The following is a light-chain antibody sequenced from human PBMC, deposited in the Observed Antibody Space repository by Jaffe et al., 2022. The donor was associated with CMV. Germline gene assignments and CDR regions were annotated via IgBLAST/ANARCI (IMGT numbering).Light chain of an antibody. V-gene: IGKV1-5*03. Sequence: DIQMTQSPSTLSASVGDRVTITCRASQSISSWLAWYQQKPGKAPKLLIYKASSLESGVPSRFSGSGSGTDFTLTISSLQPDDFATYYCQQYNSYSYTFGQGTKVEIK. CDR3: QQYNSYSYT. J-gene: IGKJ2*01. CDR1: QSISSW. CDR2: KAS.